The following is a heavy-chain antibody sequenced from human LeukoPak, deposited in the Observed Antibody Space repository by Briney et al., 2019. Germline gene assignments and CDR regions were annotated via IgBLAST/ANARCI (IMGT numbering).Heavy chain of an antibody. Sequence: GGSLRLSCAASGFTFSSHRMSWVRQAPGKGLEWVANIKQDGSQKFYVDSVKGRFTFSRDNAKNSLYLQMNSLRAEDTAVYYCARDWNYYDNSGFYGEYWGQGTLVTVSS. V-gene: IGHV3-7*04. CDR3: ARDWNYYDNSGFYGEY. CDR2: IKQDGSQK. D-gene: IGHD3-22*01. CDR1: GFTFSSHR. J-gene: IGHJ4*02.